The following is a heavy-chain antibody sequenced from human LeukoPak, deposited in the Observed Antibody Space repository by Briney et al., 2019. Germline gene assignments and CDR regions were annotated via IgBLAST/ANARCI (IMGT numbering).Heavy chain of an antibody. J-gene: IGHJ6*02. V-gene: IGHV4-39*07. CDR1: GGSISSSSYY. Sequence: SETLSVTCTISGGSISSSSYYWGWIRQPPGKGLEWIGCIYYSGSTYYNPSPKSRVTISVDTSQNQLSLKLSSVTAADTAVYYCARVNYYDSSGYDAAEYYGMDVWGQGTTVTVSS. CDR2: IYYSGST. CDR3: ARVNYYDSSGYDAAEYYGMDV. D-gene: IGHD3-22*01.